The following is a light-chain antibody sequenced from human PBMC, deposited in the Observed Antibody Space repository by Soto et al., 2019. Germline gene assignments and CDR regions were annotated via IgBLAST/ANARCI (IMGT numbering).Light chain of an antibody. CDR2: AAS. CDR1: QGISSY. J-gene: IGKJ1*01. Sequence: AIRMTQSPSSLSASTGDRVTITCRASQGISSYLAWYQQKPGKAPKLLIYAASTLQSGVPSRFSGSGSGTDFTLTISCLQSEDFATYYWQQYYSYPRTFGQGNKV. V-gene: IGKV1-8*01. CDR3: QQYYSYPRT.